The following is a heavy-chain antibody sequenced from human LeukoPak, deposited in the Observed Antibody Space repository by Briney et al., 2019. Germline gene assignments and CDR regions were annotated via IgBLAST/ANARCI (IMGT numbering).Heavy chain of an antibody. CDR1: GYTFTSLA. Sequence: ASVKVSCKASGYTFTSLAMHWVRQAPGQRLEWMGWINPGNGNTKYSQKFQGRVTITRNTSASTAFMELSSLRSEDTAVYYCARDRGWELRHFDYWGQGTLVTVSS. CDR2: INPGNGNT. CDR3: ARDRGWELRHFDY. D-gene: IGHD1-26*01. V-gene: IGHV1-3*01. J-gene: IGHJ4*02.